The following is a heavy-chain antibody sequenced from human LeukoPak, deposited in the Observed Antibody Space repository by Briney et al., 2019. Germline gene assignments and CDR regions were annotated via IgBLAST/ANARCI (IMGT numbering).Heavy chain of an antibody. V-gene: IGHV4-34*01. D-gene: IGHD6-13*01. J-gene: IGHJ4*02. CDR3: ARGAAAAGTDFDY. Sequence: PSETLSLTCAVYGGSFSGYYWSWIRQPPGKGLEWIGEINHSGSTNYNPSLKGRVTISVDTSKNQFSLKLSSVTAADTAVYYCARGAAAAGTDFDYWGQGTLVTVSS. CDR1: GGSFSGYY. CDR2: INHSGST.